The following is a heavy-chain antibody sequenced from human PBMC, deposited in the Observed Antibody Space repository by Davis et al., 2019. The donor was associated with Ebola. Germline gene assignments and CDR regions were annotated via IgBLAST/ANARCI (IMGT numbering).Heavy chain of an antibody. CDR1: GFTVSSNY. CDR2: IYSGGST. J-gene: IGHJ4*02. D-gene: IGHD2-15*01. CDR3: ARVVCSGGSCYSDY. V-gene: IGHV3-53*01. Sequence: GGSLRLSCAASGFTVSSNYMSWVRQAPGKGLEWVSVIYSGGSTYYADSVKGRFTISRDNSKNTLYLQMNSLRAEETAVYYCARVVCSGGSCYSDYWGQGTLVTVSS.